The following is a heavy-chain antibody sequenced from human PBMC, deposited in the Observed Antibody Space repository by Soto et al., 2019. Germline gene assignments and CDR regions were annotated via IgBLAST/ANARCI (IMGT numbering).Heavy chain of an antibody. J-gene: IGHJ3*02. V-gene: IGHV5-51*01. Sequence: PGESLKSSGNCSGYSFTIYCIGLVLRMPGKVLEWMGIIYPCDSDSRYSPSFQGQVTISADKSISTAYLQWSSLKASDTAMYYCARPITMIVVARAPDAFDICGQGTMVTVSS. CDR3: ARPITMIVVARAPDAFDI. CDR2: IYPCDSDS. CDR1: GYSFTIYC. D-gene: IGHD3-22*01.